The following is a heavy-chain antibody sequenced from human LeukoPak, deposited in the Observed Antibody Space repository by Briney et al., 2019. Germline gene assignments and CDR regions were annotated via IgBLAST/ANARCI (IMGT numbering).Heavy chain of an antibody. CDR1: GFTFSGYE. Sequence: PGGSLRLSCAASGFTFSGYEMNWVRQAPGKGLEWISDIRSSGTFTYYADSVKGRFTISRDNAKNSLYLLMSGLRAEDTAVYYCARGWNYFDSWGQGTLVTVSS. CDR2: IRSSGTFT. V-gene: IGHV3-48*03. J-gene: IGHJ4*02. CDR3: ARGWNYFDS. D-gene: IGHD5-24*01.